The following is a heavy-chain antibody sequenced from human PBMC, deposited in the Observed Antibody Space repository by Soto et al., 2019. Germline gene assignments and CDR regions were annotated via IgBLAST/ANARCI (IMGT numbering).Heavy chain of an antibody. Sequence: SETLSLTCNVSGGSVNSISFHWGWIRQPPGKGLEWIGNVYYSGNAYYNPSLNSRVTISVDTSKNQFSLRLRSVTAADTAIYYCGRQSEYSSSSVPYYGMDVWGQGTTVTVFS. CDR2: VYYSGNA. J-gene: IGHJ6*02. V-gene: IGHV4-39*01. CDR3: GRQSEYSSSSVPYYGMDV. CDR1: GGSVNSISFH. D-gene: IGHD6-6*01.